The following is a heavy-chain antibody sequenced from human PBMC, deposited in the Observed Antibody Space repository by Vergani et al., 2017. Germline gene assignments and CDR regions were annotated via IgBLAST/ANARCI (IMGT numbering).Heavy chain of an antibody. CDR3: AGGPLGYCSGGSCYSVSTLDY. D-gene: IGHD2-15*01. CDR1: GYTFTGYY. Sequence: QLVQSGPEVKKPGASVKVSCKASGYTFTGYYMHWVRQAPGQGLEWMGWINPNSGGTNYAQKFQGRVTMTRDTSISTAYMELRSLRSDDTAVYYCAGGPLGYCSGGSCYSVSTLDYWGQGTLVTVSS. V-gene: IGHV1-2*02. CDR2: INPNSGGT. J-gene: IGHJ4*02.